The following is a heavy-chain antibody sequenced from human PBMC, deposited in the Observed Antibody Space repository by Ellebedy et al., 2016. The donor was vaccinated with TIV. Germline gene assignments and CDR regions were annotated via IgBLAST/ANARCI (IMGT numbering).Heavy chain of an antibody. V-gene: IGHV1-18*04. CDR1: GYSFTSYV. CDR2: ISAYNGNT. Sequence: AASVKVSCKASGYSFTSYVITWVRQAPGQGLEWMGWISAYNGNTNYAQKLQGRVTITADESTSTAYMELSSLRSEDTVVYYCASPLRPLAPQYSSSWYDKSALGYWGQGTLVTVSS. D-gene: IGHD6-13*01. CDR3: ASPLRPLAPQYSSSWYDKSALGY. J-gene: IGHJ4*02.